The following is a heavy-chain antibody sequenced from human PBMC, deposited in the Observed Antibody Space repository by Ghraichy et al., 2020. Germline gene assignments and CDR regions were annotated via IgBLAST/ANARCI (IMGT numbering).Heavy chain of an antibody. CDR1: GFTFSSYA. J-gene: IGHJ6*02. CDR3: ATGIVVVPAANTGYYYYGMDV. CDR2: ISGSGGST. D-gene: IGHD2-2*01. Sequence: GESLRLSCAASGFTFSSYAMSWVRQAPGKGLEWVSAISGSGGSTYYADSVKGRFTISRDNSKNTLYLQMNSLRAEDTAVYYCATGIVVVPAANTGYYYYGMDVWGQGTTVTVSS. V-gene: IGHV3-23*01.